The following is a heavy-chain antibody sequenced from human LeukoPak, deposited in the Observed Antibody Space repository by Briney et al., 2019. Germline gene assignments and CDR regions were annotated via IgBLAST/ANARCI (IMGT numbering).Heavy chain of an antibody. D-gene: IGHD3-10*02. CDR2: IGAGADT. CDR1: GFSFSNSD. J-gene: IGHJ6*04. V-gene: IGHV3-13*01. Sequence: GGSLRLSCAASGFSFSNSDMHWVRQATGKGLEWVSAIGAGADTYYPDSVKGRFTISRDNAKNSLYLQMNSLRAEDTAVYYCAELGITMIGGVWGKGTTVTISS. CDR3: AELGITMIGGV.